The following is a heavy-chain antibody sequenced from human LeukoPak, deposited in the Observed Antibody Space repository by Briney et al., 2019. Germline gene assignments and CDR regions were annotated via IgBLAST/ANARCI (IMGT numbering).Heavy chain of an antibody. V-gene: IGHV1-3*01. Sequence: ASVKVSCKASGYGFTTYARYWVRQAPGQRLEWMGWINDGNGNTKYSQKFQGRVTMTRDTSASTAYMELSSLRFEDTAVYYCASDGFDIWGQGTLVTVSS. J-gene: IGHJ3*02. CDR2: INDGNGNT. CDR1: GYGFTTYA. CDR3: ASDGFDI.